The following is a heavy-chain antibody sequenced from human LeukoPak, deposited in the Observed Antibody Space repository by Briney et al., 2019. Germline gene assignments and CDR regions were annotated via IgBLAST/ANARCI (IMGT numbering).Heavy chain of an antibody. J-gene: IGHJ2*01. CDR2: IYYSGST. D-gene: IGHD3-22*01. V-gene: IGHV4-59*08. Sequence: SETLSLTCTVSGGSISSYYWSWIRQPPGKGREWIGYIYYSGSTNYNPSLKSRVTISVDTSKNQFSLKLSSVTVADTAVYYCARQSDSSGYYYYWYFDLWGRGTLVTVSS. CDR1: GGSISSYY. CDR3: ARQSDSSGYYYYWYFDL.